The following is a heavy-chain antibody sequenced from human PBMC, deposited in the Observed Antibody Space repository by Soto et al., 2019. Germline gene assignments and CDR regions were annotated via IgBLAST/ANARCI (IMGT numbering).Heavy chain of an antibody. CDR1: GGSIGTTHSY. J-gene: IGHJ4*02. CDR2: IHYSGST. V-gene: IGHV4-39*01. CDR3: ARHEGNGNVWPLDC. Sequence: PSETLSLTCTVSGGSIGTTHSYWAWIRQSPGKGLEWIGNIHYSGSTYYMPSLRSRVTLSVDTSKNQFSLRLTSVTAEDTAVYYCARHEGNGNVWPLDCWGQGTLVTVSS. D-gene: IGHD2-8*01.